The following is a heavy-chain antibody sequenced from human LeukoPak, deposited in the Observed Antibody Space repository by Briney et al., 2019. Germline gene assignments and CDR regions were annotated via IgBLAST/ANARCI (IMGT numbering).Heavy chain of an antibody. CDR1: GGTFSSYA. Sequence: GASVKVSCKASGGTFSSYAISWVRQAPGQGLEGMGRIIPIFGTANYAQKFQGSVTITADKSTSTAYMELSSLRPEDTAVYYCAVSERRMVWPYYYYMDVWGKGTTVTVSS. CDR2: IIPIFGTA. J-gene: IGHJ6*03. V-gene: IGHV1-69*06. CDR3: AVSERRMVWPYYYYMDV. D-gene: IGHD1-1*01.